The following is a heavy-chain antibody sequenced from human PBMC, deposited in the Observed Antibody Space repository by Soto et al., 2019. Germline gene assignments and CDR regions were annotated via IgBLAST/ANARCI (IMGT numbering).Heavy chain of an antibody. CDR2: ISWNSGSI. CDR1: GFTFDDYA. J-gene: IGHJ3*02. Sequence: EVQLVESGGGLVQPGRSLRLSCAASGFTFDDYAMHWVRQAPGKGLEWVSGISWNSGSIGYADSVKGRFTISRDNAKNSLYLQMNSLRAEDTALYYCAKDTMPTVTTGAFDIWGQGTMVTVSS. CDR3: AKDTMPTVTTGAFDI. V-gene: IGHV3-9*01. D-gene: IGHD4-17*01.